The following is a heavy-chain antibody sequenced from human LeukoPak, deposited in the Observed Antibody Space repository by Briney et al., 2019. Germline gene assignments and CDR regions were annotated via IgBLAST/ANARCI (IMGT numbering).Heavy chain of an antibody. V-gene: IGHV4-34*01. J-gene: IGHJ6*03. D-gene: IGHD3-10*01. Sequence: PSDTLSLTCAVYVGSFSVYYWSWILQPPGKGLEGIGEINHSGSTNYNSSLKRRVTISVATSKTQFSLKLSSVTAADTAVYYCARGYYGSGSHCCHMDVWGKGTTITVS. CDR1: VGSFSVYY. CDR2: INHSGST. CDR3: ARGYYGSGSHCCHMDV.